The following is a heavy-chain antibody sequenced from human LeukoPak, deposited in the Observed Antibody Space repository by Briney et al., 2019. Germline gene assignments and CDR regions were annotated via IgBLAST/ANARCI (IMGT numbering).Heavy chain of an antibody. CDR3: ARVPPIAVAGTDSFDY. J-gene: IGHJ4*02. V-gene: IGHV3-30*03. Sequence: GGSLRLSCAASGFTFSSYGMHWVRQAPGKGLEWVAVISYDGSNKYYADSVKGRFTISRDNSKNTLYLQMNSLRAEDTAVYYCARVPPIAVAGTDSFDYWGQGTLVTVSS. CDR1: GFTFSSYG. D-gene: IGHD6-19*01. CDR2: ISYDGSNK.